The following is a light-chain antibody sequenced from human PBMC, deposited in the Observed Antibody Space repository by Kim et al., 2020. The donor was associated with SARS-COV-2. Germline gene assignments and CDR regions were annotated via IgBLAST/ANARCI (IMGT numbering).Light chain of an antibody. CDR3: LQQGRSSQT. CDR2: GAS. Sequence: IVLTQSPGTLSLSPGERATLSCRASQSVSTTYLVWYQQKPGQAPGVVFYGASSRATGFPNRFSGSGSGTDFTLTISSLEPEDFAVYLGLQQGRSSQTFGQGT. CDR1: QSVSTTY. V-gene: IGKV3-20*01. J-gene: IGKJ1*01.